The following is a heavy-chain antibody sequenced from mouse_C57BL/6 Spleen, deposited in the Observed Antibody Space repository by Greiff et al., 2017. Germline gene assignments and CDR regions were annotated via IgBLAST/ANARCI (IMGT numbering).Heavy chain of an antibody. CDR2: IDPETGGT. Sequence: VKLQESGAELVRPGASVTLSCKASGYTFTDYEMHWVKQTPVHGLEWIGAIDPETGGTAYNQKFKGKAILTADKSSSTAYMELRSLTSEDSAAYYCTRFDGTTRDYYAMDYWGQGTSVTVSS. CDR3: TRFDGTTRDYYAMDY. CDR1: GYTFTDYE. V-gene: IGHV1-15*01. J-gene: IGHJ4*01. D-gene: IGHD1-1*01.